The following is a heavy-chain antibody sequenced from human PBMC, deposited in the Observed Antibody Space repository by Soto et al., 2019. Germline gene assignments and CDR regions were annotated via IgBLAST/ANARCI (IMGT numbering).Heavy chain of an antibody. CDR1: GFSLSTSGVG. Sequence: QITLKESGPTLVKPTQTLTLTCTFSGFSLSTSGVGVGWIRQPPGKALEWLALIYWNDDKRYSPSLKSRLTITKDTSKNQVVLTMTNMDPVDTATYYCAHRRLEFWSCYLSGSTFDYWGQGTLVTVSS. D-gene: IGHD3-3*01. CDR3: AHRRLEFWSCYLSGSTFDY. V-gene: IGHV2-5*01. J-gene: IGHJ4*02. CDR2: IYWNDDK.